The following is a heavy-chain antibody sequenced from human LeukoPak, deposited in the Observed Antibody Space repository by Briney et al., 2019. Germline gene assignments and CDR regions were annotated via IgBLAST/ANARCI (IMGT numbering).Heavy chain of an antibody. V-gene: IGHV3-30*18. CDR1: GFTFSSYG. J-gene: IGHJ3*02. Sequence: GRSLRLSCAASGFTFSSYGMHWVRQAPGKGLEWVAVISYDGSNEYYGDSVKGRFTISRDNSKNTLYLQMNSLRAEDTAVYYCAKSIAAAAYDAFDIWGQGTMVTVSS. D-gene: IGHD6-13*01. CDR2: ISYDGSNE. CDR3: AKSIAAAAYDAFDI.